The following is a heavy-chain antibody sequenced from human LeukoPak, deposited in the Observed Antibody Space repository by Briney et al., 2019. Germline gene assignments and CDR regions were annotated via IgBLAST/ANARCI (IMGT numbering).Heavy chain of an antibody. CDR2: ISWNSGSI. CDR3: AKDSKVAGTLGAFDI. D-gene: IGHD6-19*01. J-gene: IGHJ3*02. CDR1: GFTFYDYA. Sequence: GGSLRLSCAASGFTFYDYAMHWVRQAPGKGLEWVSGISWNSGSIVYADSVKGRFTISRDNAKTSLYLQMNSLRAEDTALYYCAKDSKVAGTLGAFDIWGQGTMVTVSS. V-gene: IGHV3-9*01.